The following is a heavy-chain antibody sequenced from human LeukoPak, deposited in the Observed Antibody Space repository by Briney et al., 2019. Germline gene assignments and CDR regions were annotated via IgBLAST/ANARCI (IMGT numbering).Heavy chain of an antibody. CDR1: GGTFSSYT. Sequence: ASVKVSCKASGGTFSSYTISWVRQAPGQGLEWMGRIIPILGIANYAQKFQGRVTITADKSTSTAYMELSSLRSEDTAVYYCAGGVWSRGYYYYMDVWGKGTTVTVSS. CDR3: AGGVWSRGYYYYMDV. J-gene: IGHJ6*03. V-gene: IGHV1-69*02. CDR2: IIPILGIA. D-gene: IGHD3-16*01.